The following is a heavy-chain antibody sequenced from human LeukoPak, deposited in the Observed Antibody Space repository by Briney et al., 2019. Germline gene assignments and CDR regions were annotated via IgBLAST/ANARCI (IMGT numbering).Heavy chain of an antibody. D-gene: IGHD2-21*02. CDR2: IIPILGIA. J-gene: IGHJ4*02. CDR1: GGTFSSYA. Sequence: GASVKVSCKASGGTFSSYAISWVRQAPGQGLEWMGRIIPILGIANYVQKFQGRVTITADKSTSTAYMELSSLRSEDTAVYYCARGPYCGGDCYFEYYFDYWGQGTLVTVSS. CDR3: ARGPYCGGDCYFEYYFDY. V-gene: IGHV1-69*04.